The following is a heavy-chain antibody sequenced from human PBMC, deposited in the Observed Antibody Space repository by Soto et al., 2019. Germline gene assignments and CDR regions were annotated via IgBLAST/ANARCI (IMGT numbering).Heavy chain of an antibody. J-gene: IGHJ4*02. CDR2: ISAYNGNT. D-gene: IGHD1-1*01. CDR1: GDTFTSYG. V-gene: IGHV1-18*01. Sequence: ASVKVSCKASGDTFTSYGISWVRQAPGQGLEWMGWISAYNGNTNYAQKLQGRVTMTTDTSTSTAYMELRSLRSDDTAVYYCARDTTGDPPPSPVDYWGQGTLVTVSS. CDR3: ARDTTGDPPPSPVDY.